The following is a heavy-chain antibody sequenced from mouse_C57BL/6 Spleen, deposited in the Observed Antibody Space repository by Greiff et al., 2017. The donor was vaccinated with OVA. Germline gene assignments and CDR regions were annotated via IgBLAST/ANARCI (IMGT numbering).Heavy chain of an antibody. J-gene: IGHJ2*01. CDR1: GYTFTDYY. Sequence: EVQLHQSGPELVKPGASVKISCKASGYTFTDYYMNWVKQSHGKSLEWIGDINPNNGGTSYNQKFKGKATLTVDKSSSTAYMELRSLTSEDSAVYYCAHITTVVDLFDYWGQGTTLTVSS. V-gene: IGHV1-26*01. CDR2: INPNNGGT. D-gene: IGHD1-1*01. CDR3: AHITTVVDLFDY.